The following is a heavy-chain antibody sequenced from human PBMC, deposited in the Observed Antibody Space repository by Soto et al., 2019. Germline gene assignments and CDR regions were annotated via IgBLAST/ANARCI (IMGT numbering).Heavy chain of an antibody. CDR1: GYTFTSYD. Sequence: QVQLVQSGAEVKKPGASVKVSCKTSGYTFTSYDISWVRQATGQGLEWMGWMNPNSGNTGYAQKFQGRVTMTRNTSISTAYMDLSSLRSEDPAVYYCAREVVSRGMDVWGQGTTVTVSS. V-gene: IGHV1-8*01. D-gene: IGHD3-22*01. CDR3: AREVVSRGMDV. CDR2: MNPNSGNT. J-gene: IGHJ6*02.